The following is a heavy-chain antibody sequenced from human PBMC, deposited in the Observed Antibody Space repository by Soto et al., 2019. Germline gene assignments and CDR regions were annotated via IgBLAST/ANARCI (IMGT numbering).Heavy chain of an antibody. CDR3: AKSGASSAGNWFDS. CDR1: GYTFTSHA. V-gene: IGHV1-3*01. Sequence: QVHLVPSGAEVTKPGASVKVSCKASGYTFTSHAINWVRQAPGQRLQWMGWINAGAGNTKYSQELQDRNTITRYTSANTAYMELNSLTSEDTAVYTCAKSGASSAGNWFDSWGKGKMVTV. CDR2: INAGAGNT. D-gene: IGHD6-13*01. J-gene: IGHJ5*01.